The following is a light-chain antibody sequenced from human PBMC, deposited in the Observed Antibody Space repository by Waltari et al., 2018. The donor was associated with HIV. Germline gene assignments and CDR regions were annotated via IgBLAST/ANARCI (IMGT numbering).Light chain of an antibody. J-gene: IGKJ2*01. Sequence: DIVMTQSPDSLVVSLGERATINCKSSQGILYGSDNNNYLAWFQHKPGQPPKLLLYWASTRESGVPDRFIGSGSGTDFTLTISSLQAEDVAVYYCQQYYDAPPTFGQGTKLEIK. CDR2: WAS. CDR3: QQYYDAPPT. CDR1: QGILYGSDNNNY. V-gene: IGKV4-1*01.